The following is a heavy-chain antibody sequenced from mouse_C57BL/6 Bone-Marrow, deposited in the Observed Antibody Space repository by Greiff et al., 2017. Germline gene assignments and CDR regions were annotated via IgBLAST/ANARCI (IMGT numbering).Heavy chain of an antibody. CDR2: IYPRSGNT. Sequence: QVQLKQSGAELARPGASVKLSCKASGYTFTSYGISWVKQRTGQGLEWIGEIYPRSGNTYYNEKFKGKATLTADKASSTAYMELRSLTTEDSAVSFCARRRAMDYWGQGTTVTVSS. J-gene: IGHJ4*01. CDR1: GYTFTSYG. CDR3: ARRRAMDY. V-gene: IGHV1-81*01.